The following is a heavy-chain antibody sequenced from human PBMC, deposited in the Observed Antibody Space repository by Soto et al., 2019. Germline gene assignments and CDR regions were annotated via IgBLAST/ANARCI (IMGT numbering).Heavy chain of an antibody. J-gene: IGHJ6*02. CDR1: GGSISGYY. CDR2: IYSDGTT. CDR3: SRVGCSNSKCYTRGMDV. D-gene: IGHD2-2*01. V-gene: IGHV4-4*07. Sequence: SETLSLTCTVSGGSISGYYWSWVRQPAGKGLEWVGRIYSDGTTNYSPSLKSRVTMSLDTSKDQFSLHLNSVTAADTAVYYCSRVGCSNSKCYTRGMDVWGQGTTLTVFS.